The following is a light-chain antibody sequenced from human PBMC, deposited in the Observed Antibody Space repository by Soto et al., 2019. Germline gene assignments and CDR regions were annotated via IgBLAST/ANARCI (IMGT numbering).Light chain of an antibody. CDR3: QQYGSSPWT. V-gene: IGKV3-20*01. J-gene: IGKJ1*01. CDR1: QTIRSNY. CDR2: GAS. Sequence: ETVLTQSPGTLSLSPGERATLSCRASQTIRSNYLAWYRQTPGQAPRLLIYGASNRATGNADRFSGSGSGTDFPLIISRLEPEDFALYYCQQYGSSPWTFGQGTKVEIK.